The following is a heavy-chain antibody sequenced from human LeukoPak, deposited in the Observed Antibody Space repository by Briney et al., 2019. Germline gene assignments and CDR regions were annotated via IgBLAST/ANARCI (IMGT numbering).Heavy chain of an antibody. CDR2: IYHSGST. CDR3: ARAINEWLGGYYFDY. Sequence: SETLSLTCTVSGYSISSGYYWGWIRQPPGKGLEWIGSIYHSGSTYYNPSLKSRVTISVDTSKSQFSLKLSSVTAADTAVYYCARAINEWLGGYYFDYWGQGTLVTVSS. D-gene: IGHD3-3*01. J-gene: IGHJ4*02. CDR1: GYSISSGYY. V-gene: IGHV4-38-2*02.